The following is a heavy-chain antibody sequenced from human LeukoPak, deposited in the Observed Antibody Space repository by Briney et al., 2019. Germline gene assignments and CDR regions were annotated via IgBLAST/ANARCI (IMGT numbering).Heavy chain of an antibody. CDR1: GFTFTSAW. Sequence: PGGSLRLSCAASGFTFTSAWMNWVRQAPGKGLEWVSSISSSSSYIYYADSVKGRFTISRDNAKNSLYLQMNSLRAEDTAVYYCARTGNYYDSSVPGPDDAFDIWGQGTMVTVSS. CDR3: ARTGNYYDSSVPGPDDAFDI. V-gene: IGHV3-21*01. D-gene: IGHD3-22*01. CDR2: ISSSSSYI. J-gene: IGHJ3*02.